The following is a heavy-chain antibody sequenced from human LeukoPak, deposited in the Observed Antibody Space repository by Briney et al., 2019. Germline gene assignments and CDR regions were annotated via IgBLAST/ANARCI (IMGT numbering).Heavy chain of an antibody. V-gene: IGHV3-21*01. CDR3: AKGGGYEAQYYYYLDV. J-gene: IGHJ6*03. Sequence: GGSLRLSYAASGFTFSSYSMNWVRQAPGKGLEWVSSISSSSSYIYYADSVKGRFTISRDNSKNTLYLQMKSLRAEDTAVYYCAKGGGYEAQYYYYLDVWGKGTTVTISS. CDR2: ISSSSSYI. CDR1: GFTFSSYS. D-gene: IGHD5-12*01.